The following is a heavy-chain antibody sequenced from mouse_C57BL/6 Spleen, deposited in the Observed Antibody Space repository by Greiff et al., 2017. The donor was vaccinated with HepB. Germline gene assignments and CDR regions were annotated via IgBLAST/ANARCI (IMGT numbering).Heavy chain of an antibody. D-gene: IGHD2-1*01. CDR1: GFTFSDYY. J-gene: IGHJ3*01. Sequence: EVQLQESGGGLVQPGGSLKLSCAASGFTFSDYYMYWVRQTPEKRLEWVAYISNGGGSTYYPDTVKGRFTISRDNAKNTLYLQMSRLKSEDTAMYYCARHWGNGNYWFAYWGQGTLVTVSA. V-gene: IGHV5-12*01. CDR3: ARHWGNGNYWFAY. CDR2: ISNGGGST.